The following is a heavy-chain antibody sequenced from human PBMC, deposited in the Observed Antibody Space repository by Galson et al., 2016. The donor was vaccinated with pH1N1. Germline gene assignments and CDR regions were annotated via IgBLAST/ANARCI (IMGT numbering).Heavy chain of an antibody. D-gene: IGHD1/OR15-1a*01. V-gene: IGHV3-7*01. CDR2: INQDGSEK. CDR1: GFTFTSYW. J-gene: IGHJ4*02. CDR3: ARANNLDY. Sequence: SLRLSCAASGFTFTSYWMHWVRQAPGKGLEWVTNINQDGSEKYYVDSLKGRFTISRDNAKNSLYLQMDSLRAEDTAVYYCARANNLDYWGQGTLVTVSS.